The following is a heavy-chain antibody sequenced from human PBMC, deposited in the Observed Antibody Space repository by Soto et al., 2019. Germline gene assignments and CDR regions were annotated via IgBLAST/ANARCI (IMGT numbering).Heavy chain of an antibody. D-gene: IGHD3-22*01. Sequence: GGSLRLSCAASGFTFSSYAMSWVRQAPGKGLEWVSAISGSGGSTYYADSVKGRFTISRDNSKNTLYLQMNSLRAEDTAVYYCAKDPDYYDSSGYYDWGQGTLVTVSS. V-gene: IGHV3-23*01. CDR2: ISGSGGST. CDR3: AKDPDYYDSSGYYD. J-gene: IGHJ4*02. CDR1: GFTFSSYA.